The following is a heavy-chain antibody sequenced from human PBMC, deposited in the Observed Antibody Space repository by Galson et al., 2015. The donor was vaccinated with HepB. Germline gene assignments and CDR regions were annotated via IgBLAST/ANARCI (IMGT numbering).Heavy chain of an antibody. V-gene: IGHV5-51*01. CDR2: IYPGDSDT. D-gene: IGHD6-13*01. Sequence: QSGAEVKKPGESLKISCQGSGYRFTNYWIAWVRQMPGKGLEWMGIIYPGDSDTAYSPSFQGQVTISADKSISTAYLQWSSLKASDTAMYYCAKTYSSSWYKAEYFQHWGQGTLVSVSS. J-gene: IGHJ1*01. CDR1: GYRFTNYW. CDR3: AKTYSSSWYKAEYFQH.